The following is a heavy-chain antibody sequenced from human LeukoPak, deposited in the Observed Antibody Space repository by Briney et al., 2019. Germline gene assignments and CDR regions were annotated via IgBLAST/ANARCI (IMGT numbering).Heavy chain of an antibody. CDR1: GGSISSSSYY. J-gene: IGHJ4*02. Sequence: PSETLSLTCTVSGGSISSSSYYWGWIRQPPGKGLEWIGSIYYSGSTYYNPSLKSRVTISVDTSKNQFSLKLSSVTAADTAVYYCARDYDYVWGSYPTRRYYFDYWGQGTLVTVSS. D-gene: IGHD3-16*01. V-gene: IGHV4-39*07. CDR2: IYYSGST. CDR3: ARDYDYVWGSYPTRRYYFDY.